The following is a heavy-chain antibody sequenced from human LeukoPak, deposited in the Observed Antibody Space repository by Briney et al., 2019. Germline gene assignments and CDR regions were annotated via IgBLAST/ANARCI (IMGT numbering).Heavy chain of an antibody. V-gene: IGHV1-69*13. Sequence: GASVKVSCKASGGTFSSCAISWVRQAPGQGLEWMGGIIPIFGTANYAQKFQGRVTITADESTSTAYMELSSLRSEDTAVYYCARSYRDYDILTGYYARFDYWGQGTLVTVSS. CDR2: IIPIFGTA. CDR1: GGTFSSCA. J-gene: IGHJ4*02. D-gene: IGHD3-9*01. CDR3: ARSYRDYDILTGYYARFDY.